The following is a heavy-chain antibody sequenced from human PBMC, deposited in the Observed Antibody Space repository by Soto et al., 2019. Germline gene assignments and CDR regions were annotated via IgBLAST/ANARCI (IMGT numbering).Heavy chain of an antibody. CDR3: DRDTGGSYDY. CDR2: SRNKANSYNT. J-gene: IGHJ4*02. Sequence: EVQLVESGGGLVQPGGSLRLSCAASGFTFSDYYMDWVRQVPGKGLEWVGRSRNKANSYNTEYAASVKGRFSISRDGSKDSLYLQMNSLKTEDTAVYYCDRDTGGSYDYWGQGALVTVSS. D-gene: IGHD1-26*01. CDR1: GFTFSDYY. V-gene: IGHV3-72*01.